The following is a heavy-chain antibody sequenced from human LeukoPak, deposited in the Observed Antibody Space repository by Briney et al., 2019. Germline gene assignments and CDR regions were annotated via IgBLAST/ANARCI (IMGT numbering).Heavy chain of an antibody. CDR2: INSDASTI. Sequence: GGSLRLSCAASGLTFSSDWMHWVRQVPGKGLVWVSRINSDASTINYADSVKGRFTISRDNSKNTLYLQMNSLRAEDTAVYYCARDRAVYYDSSGYYEWPYDAFDIWGQGTMVTVSS. CDR3: ARDRAVYYDSSGYYEWPYDAFDI. J-gene: IGHJ3*02. CDR1: GLTFSSDW. D-gene: IGHD3-22*01. V-gene: IGHV3-74*01.